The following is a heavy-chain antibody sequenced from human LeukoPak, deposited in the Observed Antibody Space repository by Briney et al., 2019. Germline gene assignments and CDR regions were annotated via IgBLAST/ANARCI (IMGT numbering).Heavy chain of an antibody. V-gene: IGHV4-59*01. CDR2: IYYSGST. CDR3: ARARSTSCSDY. J-gene: IGHJ4*02. Sequence: SETLSLTCTVSGGSISSYYWSWIRQPPGKGLEWIGYIYYSGSTNYNPSLKSRVTISVDTSKNQFSLKLSSVTAADTAVYYCARARSTSCSDYWGQGTLVTVSS. D-gene: IGHD2-2*01. CDR1: GGSISSYY.